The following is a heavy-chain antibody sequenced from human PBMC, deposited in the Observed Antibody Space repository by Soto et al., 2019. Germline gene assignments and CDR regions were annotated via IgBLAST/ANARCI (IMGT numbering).Heavy chain of an antibody. V-gene: IGHV1-69*06. J-gene: IGHJ6*02. D-gene: IGHD3-10*01. CDR2: IVPILGTP. CDR1: GDTFSTHA. Sequence: QVQLVQSGAAVKKPGSSVEVSCKASGDTFSTHAITWVRQAPGQGLEWMGGIVPILGTPNYAQKFQGRVTIIADKSTSPAYMELSRVRSDDTAVYYCARVGDYGMDVWGQGTTITVSS. CDR3: ARVGDYGMDV.